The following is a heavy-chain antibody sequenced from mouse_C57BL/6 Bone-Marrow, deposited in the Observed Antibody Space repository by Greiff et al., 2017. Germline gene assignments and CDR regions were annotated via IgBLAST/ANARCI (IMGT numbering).Heavy chain of an antibody. Sequence: VHVKQSGAELVRPGASVKLSCTASGFNIKDDYMHWVKQRPEQGLEWIGWIDPENGDTEYASKFQGKATITADTSSNTAYPQLSSLTSEDTAVYYCTTVVHYWGQGTTLTVSS. D-gene: IGHD1-1*01. J-gene: IGHJ2*01. CDR1: GFNIKDDY. CDR3: TTVVHY. V-gene: IGHV14-4*01. CDR2: IDPENGDT.